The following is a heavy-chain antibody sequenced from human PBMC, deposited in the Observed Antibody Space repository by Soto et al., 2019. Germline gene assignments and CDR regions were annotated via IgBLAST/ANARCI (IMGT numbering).Heavy chain of an antibody. CDR1: GDSVKSTQ. J-gene: IGHJ4*03. D-gene: IGHD3-10*01. CDR2: ISRSGSD. Sequence: LTSTVCGDSVKSTQCGWIRQHQRKGLEWIGYISRSGSDNHNPSLKSRVTMSIDMAKNQFSLRLSSMTAADTAVYFCARDYMGSLDYRGHGPLVTVYS. CDR3: ARDYMGSLDY. V-gene: IGHV4-59*02.